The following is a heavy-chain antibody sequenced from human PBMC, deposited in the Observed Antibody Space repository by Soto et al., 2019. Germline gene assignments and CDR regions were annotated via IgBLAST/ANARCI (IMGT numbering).Heavy chain of an antibody. CDR1: GYTFTSYY. CDR2: INPSGGST. Sequence: ASVKVSCKVSGYTFTSYYMHWVRQAPGQRLEWMGIINPSGGSTSYAQKFQGRVTMTRDTSTSTVYMELSSLRSEDTAVYYCARAAIFGVVIIPHYYYYMDVWGKGTTVTVSS. V-gene: IGHV1-46*03. CDR3: ARAAIFGVVIIPHYYYYMDV. J-gene: IGHJ6*03. D-gene: IGHD3-3*01.